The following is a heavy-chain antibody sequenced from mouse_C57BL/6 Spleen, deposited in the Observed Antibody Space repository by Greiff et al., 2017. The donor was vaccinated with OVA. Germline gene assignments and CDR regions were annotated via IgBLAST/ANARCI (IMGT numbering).Heavy chain of an antibody. CDR1: GFTFSDYG. D-gene: IGHD2-4*01. V-gene: IGHV5-17*01. Sequence: EVKVVESGGGLVKPGGSLKLSCAASGFTFSDYGMHWVRQAPEKGLEWVAYISSGSSTIYYADTVKGRFTISRDNAKNTLFLQMTSLRSEDTAMYYCARAIYYDYGYYAMDYWGQGTSVTVSS. CDR2: ISSGSSTI. J-gene: IGHJ4*01. CDR3: ARAIYYDYGYYAMDY.